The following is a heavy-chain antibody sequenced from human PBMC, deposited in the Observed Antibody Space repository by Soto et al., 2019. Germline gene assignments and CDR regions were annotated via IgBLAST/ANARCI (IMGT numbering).Heavy chain of an antibody. J-gene: IGHJ4*02. CDR3: ARGAMGGDFDY. V-gene: IGHV4-39*07. Sequence: SETLSLTCTVSGGSISSSSYYWGWIRQPPGKGLEWIGSIYYSGSTYYNPSLKSRVTISVDRSKNQFSLKLSSVTAADTAVYYCARGAMGGDFDYWGQGTLVTVSS. D-gene: IGHD4-17*01. CDR1: GGSISSSSYY. CDR2: IYYSGST.